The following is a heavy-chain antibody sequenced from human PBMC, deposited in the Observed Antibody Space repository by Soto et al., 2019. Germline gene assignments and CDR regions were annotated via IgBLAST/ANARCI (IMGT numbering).Heavy chain of an antibody. V-gene: IGHV1-3*01. CDR2: IDAGNGNT. J-gene: IGHJ4*02. CDR3: ARDREILWFGELSYFDN. D-gene: IGHD3-10*01. Sequence: ASVKVSCKASGYTFTSYAMHWVRQAPGQRLEWMGWIDAGNGNTKYSQKFQGRVTITRDTSASTAYMELSSLRSEDTAVYYCARDREILWFGELSYFDNWGQGTLVTVSS. CDR1: GYTFTSYA.